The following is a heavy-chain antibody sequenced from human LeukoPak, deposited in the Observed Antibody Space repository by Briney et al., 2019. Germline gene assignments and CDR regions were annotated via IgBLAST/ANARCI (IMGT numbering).Heavy chain of an antibody. J-gene: IGHJ4*02. CDR1: GNTFTGYY. D-gene: IGHD2-15*01. CDR2: INPNSGGT. V-gene: IGHV1-2*02. Sequence: ASVKVSCEAPGNTFTGYYMHWVRRAPGQGLEWMGWINPNSGGTNYAQKFQGRVTMTRDTSISSAYMELSRLRSDDTAVYYCARRPQYCRGGACYDWGQGTLVTVSS. CDR3: ARRPQYCRGGACYD.